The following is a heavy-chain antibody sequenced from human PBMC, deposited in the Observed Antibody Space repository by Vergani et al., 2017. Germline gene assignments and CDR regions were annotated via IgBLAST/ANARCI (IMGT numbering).Heavy chain of an antibody. V-gene: IGHV5-51*01. D-gene: IGHD2/OR15-2a*01. J-gene: IGHJ4*02. CDR3: ARHTTYTDS. CDR2: IYPADSDT. Sequence: EVELVQSGPELRMPGESLPISCKLSEYSFGNYWIGWVRQMPGKGLEWMGLIYPADSDTRYSPSFQGQVTISSDKSISTAFLQYESLKASDTALYYCARHTTYTDSWGQGTLVTVSS. CDR1: EYSFGNYW.